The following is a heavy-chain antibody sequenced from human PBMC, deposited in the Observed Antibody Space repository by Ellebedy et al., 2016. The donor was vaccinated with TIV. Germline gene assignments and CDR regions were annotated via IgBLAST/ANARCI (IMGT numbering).Heavy chain of an antibody. J-gene: IGHJ6*02. CDR1: GFSLSNARMG. V-gene: IGHV2-26*01. CDR3: ARILSSSSVGYYGMDV. Sequence: SGPTLVKPTETLTLTCTVSGFSLSNARMGVSWIRQPPGKALEWLAHIFSNDEKSYSTSLKTRLTISKDTSKNQVVLTMTNMDPVDTATYYCARILSSSSVGYYGMDVWGQGTTVTVSS. CDR2: IFSNDEK. D-gene: IGHD6-6*01.